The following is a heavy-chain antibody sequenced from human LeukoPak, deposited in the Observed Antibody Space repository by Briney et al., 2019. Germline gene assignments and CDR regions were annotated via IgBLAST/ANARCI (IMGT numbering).Heavy chain of an antibody. CDR3: AKAPYSSGWYLAFDY. CDR1: GFTFSNFW. V-gene: IGHV3-7*01. CDR2: IKQVETEK. Sequence: GGSLRLSCTASGFTFSNFWIGWVRQAPGKGLEWVANIKQVETEKFYLGSVKGRFTISRDNSKNTLYLQMNSLRAEDTAVYYCAKAPYSSGWYLAFDYWGQGTLVTVSS. J-gene: IGHJ4*02. D-gene: IGHD6-19*01.